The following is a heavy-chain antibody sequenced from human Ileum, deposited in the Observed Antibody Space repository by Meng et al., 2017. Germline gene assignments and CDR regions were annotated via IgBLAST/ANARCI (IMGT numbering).Heavy chain of an antibody. J-gene: IGHJ4*02. Sequence: QVQLVESGGGVVQPGRSLRLSCAAYGFTFSSYAMHWVRQAPGKGLEWVAVISYDGSNKYYADSVKGRFTISRDNSKNTLYLQMNSLRAEDTAVYYCARDTKNYYDSSGYPGPLDYWGQGTLVTVSS. CDR1: GFTFSSYA. CDR2: ISYDGSNK. V-gene: IGHV3-30-3*01. D-gene: IGHD3-22*01. CDR3: ARDTKNYYDSSGYPGPLDY.